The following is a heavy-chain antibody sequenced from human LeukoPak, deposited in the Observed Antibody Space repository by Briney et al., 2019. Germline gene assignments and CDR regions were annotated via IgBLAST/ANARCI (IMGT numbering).Heavy chain of an antibody. V-gene: IGHV1-18*01. CDR3: ARDLFDPGYYYGSGSSRKFDY. CDR2: ISAYNGNT. Sequence: GASVKVTCKASGYTFTSYGISWLRQAPGQGLEWMGWISAYNGNTNYAQKLQGRVTMTTDTSTSTAYMELRSLRSDDTAVYYCARDLFDPGYYYGSGSSRKFDYWGQGTLVTVSS. J-gene: IGHJ4*02. CDR1: GYTFTSYG. D-gene: IGHD3-10*01.